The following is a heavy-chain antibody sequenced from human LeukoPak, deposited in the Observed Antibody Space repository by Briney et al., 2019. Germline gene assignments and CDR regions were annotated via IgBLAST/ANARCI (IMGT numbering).Heavy chain of an antibody. D-gene: IGHD1-26*01. Sequence: GRSLRLSCAASGFTFSSYGMHWVRQAPGKGLEWVAVISYDVSNNYYADSVKGRFTICRDNSKNTLYLQMNSLRAEDTAVYYCAKSGATAHYFDYWGQGTLVTVSS. CDR1: GFTFSSYG. CDR3: AKSGATAHYFDY. J-gene: IGHJ4*02. V-gene: IGHV3-30*18. CDR2: ISYDVSNN.